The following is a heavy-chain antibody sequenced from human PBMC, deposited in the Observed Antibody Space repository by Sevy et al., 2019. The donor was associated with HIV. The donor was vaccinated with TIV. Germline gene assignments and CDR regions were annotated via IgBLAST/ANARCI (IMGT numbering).Heavy chain of an antibody. V-gene: IGHV3-23*01. CDR3: ARHTGEPYYFEL. D-gene: IGHD3-9*01. CDR2: IRGRNNVT. J-gene: IGHJ4*02. Sequence: GGSLRLSCTASGFTFNNYAMTWVRQAPGKGLEWVSSIRGRNNVTIYAESVRGRLTLSRDISKNTLYLQMNSLRVEDTAVYYCARHTGEPYYFELWGQGTLVTVSS. CDR1: GFTFNNYA.